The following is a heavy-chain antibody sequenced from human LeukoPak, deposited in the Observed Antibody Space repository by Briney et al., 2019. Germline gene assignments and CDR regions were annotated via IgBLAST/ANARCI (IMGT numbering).Heavy chain of an antibody. CDR1: GFTFSSYA. D-gene: IGHD4-11*01. CDR3: AKDGAAVTTGSYFDY. CDR2: IRGSGSNT. V-gene: IGHV3-23*01. Sequence: GGSLRLSCEASGFTFSSYAMNWVRQSPGKGLEWVSTIRGSGSNTYYADSVKGRFTISRDNSKNTLYLQLNSLRAEDTAVYYCAKDGAAVTTGSYFDYWGQGTLVTVSS. J-gene: IGHJ4*02.